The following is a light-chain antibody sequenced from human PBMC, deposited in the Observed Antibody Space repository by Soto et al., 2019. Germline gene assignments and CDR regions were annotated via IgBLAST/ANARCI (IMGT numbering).Light chain of an antibody. Sequence: EIVMTQSPATRSVSPGERATLSCRASQSVVTNLAWYQQRPGQAPRLLIYGASTRAAGVAARFNGSGSGTDFTLTVSRLQSEDVAVYYCHQYNDRQTFGQGTKVDIK. V-gene: IGKV3-15*01. CDR3: HQYNDRQT. CDR2: GAS. J-gene: IGKJ1*01. CDR1: QSVVTN.